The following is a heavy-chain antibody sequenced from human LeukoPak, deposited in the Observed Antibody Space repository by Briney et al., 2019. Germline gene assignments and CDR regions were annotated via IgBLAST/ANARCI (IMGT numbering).Heavy chain of an antibody. CDR3: ARGTVTAPDY. V-gene: IGHV3-74*01. J-gene: IGHJ4*02. D-gene: IGHD2-21*02. CDR1: GFTFRSYW. Sequence: GGSLRLSCAASGFTFRSYWMHWVRQAPGKGLVWVSRIKNDGSSTNYADSVKGRFTISRDNSKNTLYLQMNRLRPEDTAVYYCARGTVTAPDYWGQGTLVTVSS. CDR2: IKNDGSST.